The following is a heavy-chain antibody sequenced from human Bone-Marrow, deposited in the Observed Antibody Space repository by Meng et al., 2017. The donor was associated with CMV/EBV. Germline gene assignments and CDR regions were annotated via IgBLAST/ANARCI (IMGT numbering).Heavy chain of an antibody. Sequence: GESLKISCAASGFTFSDYYMSWIRQAPGKGLEWVSYISSSGSTIYYADSVKGRFTISRDNAKNSLYLQMHSLRAEDTAVYYCARGAAIVVVPPTTYVDYWGQGTLVTVSS. V-gene: IGHV3-11*01. J-gene: IGHJ4*02. CDR2: ISSSGSTI. CDR1: GFTFSDYY. CDR3: ARGAAIVVVPPTTYVDY. D-gene: IGHD2-2*01.